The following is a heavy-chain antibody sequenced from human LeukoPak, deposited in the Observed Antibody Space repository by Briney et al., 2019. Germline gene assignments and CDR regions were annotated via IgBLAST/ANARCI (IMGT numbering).Heavy chain of an antibody. CDR3: ARRNSAKEYYFDY. Sequence: SETLSLTCTVSGGSISSYYWSWIRQPPGKGLEWIGYIHYSGSTNYNPSLKSRVTISVDTSKNQFSLKLSSVTAADTAVYYCARRNSAKEYYFDYWGQGTLVTVSS. CDR1: GGSISSYY. CDR2: IHYSGST. V-gene: IGHV4-59*08. D-gene: IGHD1-14*01. J-gene: IGHJ4*02.